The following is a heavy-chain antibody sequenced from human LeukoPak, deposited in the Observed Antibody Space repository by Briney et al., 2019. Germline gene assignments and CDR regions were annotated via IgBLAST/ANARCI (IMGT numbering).Heavy chain of an antibody. D-gene: IGHD3-10*01. CDR2: INPNSGGT. CDR1: GYTLTGYY. J-gene: IGHJ4*02. V-gene: IGHV1-2*02. CDR3: ARDPPPNTYYYGSGAQGDY. Sequence: ASVKVSCKASGYTLTGYYMHWVRQAPGQGIEWMGWINPNSGGTNYAQKFQGRVTMTRDTSISTAYMELSRLRSDDTAVYYCARDPPPNTYYYGSGAQGDYWGQGTLVTVSS.